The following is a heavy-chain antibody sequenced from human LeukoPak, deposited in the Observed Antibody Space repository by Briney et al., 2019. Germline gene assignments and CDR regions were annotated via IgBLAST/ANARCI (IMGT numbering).Heavy chain of an antibody. CDR3: ARDLDNGYFDY. CDR1: GGSISSYY. J-gene: IGHJ4*02. CDR2: IYYSEST. D-gene: IGHD3/OR15-3a*01. Sequence: SETLSLTCTVSGGSISSYYWSWIRQPPGKGLEWIGYIYYSESTSYNPSLKSRVTISVDTSKNQFSLKLSSVTAADTAVYYCARDLDNGYFDYWGQGTLVTVSS. V-gene: IGHV4-59*01.